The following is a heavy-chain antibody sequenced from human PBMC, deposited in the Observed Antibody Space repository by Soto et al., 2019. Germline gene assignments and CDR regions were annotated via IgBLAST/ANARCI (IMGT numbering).Heavy chain of an antibody. J-gene: IGHJ4*01. CDR1: GFSFSSRAVC. Sequence: QITLKETGPTLVKPTQTLTLTCTLSGFSFSSRAVCVAWIRQPPGKALEWLALIYWVDDTSYSPSLKSRLVITRDTSKNPVVLTMTDMDPLDTGTYFCVRRTTVRGVIRSHFDNWGHGTLFTVSS. CDR2: IYWVDDT. V-gene: IGHV2-5*02. D-gene: IGHD3-10*01. CDR3: VRRTTVRGVIRSHFDN.